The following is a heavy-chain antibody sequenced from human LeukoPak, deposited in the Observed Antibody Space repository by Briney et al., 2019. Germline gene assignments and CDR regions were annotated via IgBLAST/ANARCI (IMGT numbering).Heavy chain of an antibody. CDR1: GFTFSSSG. Sequence: PGGSLRLSCAASGFTFSSSGMRWVRQAPGKGLEWVAVIWSDGSNKYYADSVEGRFTISRDNSKNTLYLQMNSLRAEDTAVYYCARDLGGSPFDYWGQGTLVTVSS. CDR2: IWSDGSNK. CDR3: ARDLGGSPFDY. V-gene: IGHV3-33*01. D-gene: IGHD1-26*01. J-gene: IGHJ4*02.